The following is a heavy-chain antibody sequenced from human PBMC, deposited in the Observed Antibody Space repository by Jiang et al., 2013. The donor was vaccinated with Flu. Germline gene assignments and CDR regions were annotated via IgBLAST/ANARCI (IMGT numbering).Heavy chain of an antibody. D-gene: IGHD3-10*01. J-gene: IGHJ4*02. V-gene: IGHV4-34*01. CDR3: ARGVHSGFYY. Sequence: LLKPSETLSLTCAVYGGSFSGYYWSWIRQPPGKGLEWIGEINHSGSTNYNPSLKSRVTISVDTSKNQFSLKLSSVTAADTAVYYCARGVHSGFYYWGQGTLVTVSS. CDR2: INHSGST. CDR1: GGSFSGYY.